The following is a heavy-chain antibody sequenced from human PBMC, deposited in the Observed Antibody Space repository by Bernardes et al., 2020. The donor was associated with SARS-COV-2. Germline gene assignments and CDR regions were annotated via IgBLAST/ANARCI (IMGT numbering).Heavy chain of an antibody. CDR3: ARGFGSVSIWFGELSGGMDV. Sequence: ASVKVSCKASGYTFTSYGISWVRQAPGQGLEWMGWISAYNGNTNYAQKLQGRVTMTTDTSTNTAYMELRSLRAGDTAVYYCARGFGSVSIWFGELSGGMDVWGKGTTVTVSS. V-gene: IGHV1-18*01. CDR2: ISAYNGNT. D-gene: IGHD3-10*01. CDR1: GYTFTSYG. J-gene: IGHJ6*04.